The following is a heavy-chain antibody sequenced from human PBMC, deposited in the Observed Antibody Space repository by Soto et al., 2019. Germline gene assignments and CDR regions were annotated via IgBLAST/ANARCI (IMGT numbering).Heavy chain of an antibody. J-gene: IGHJ4*02. D-gene: IGHD6-19*01. CDR3: ARLPNTSGSTRHIDY. CDR1: GVFSNFA. CDR2: IIPVFRAP. V-gene: IGHV1-69*01. Sequence: QVQLVQSGAEVKRPGSSVKVSCKASGVFSNFAVSWVRQAPGQGLEWMGAIIPVFRAPNYAQKFQGRVRITAHESTRTASMKLSSLRSDDTAVYYCARLPNTSGSTRHIDYWGQGTLVTVSS.